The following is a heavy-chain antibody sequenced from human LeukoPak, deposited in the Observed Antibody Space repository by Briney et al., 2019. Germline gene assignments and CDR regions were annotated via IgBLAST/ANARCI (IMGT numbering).Heavy chain of an antibody. CDR2: ISSSATTI. J-gene: IGHJ6*02. CDR3: ARATSMDNYYYFYGLDL. V-gene: IGHV3-11*01. D-gene: IGHD2/OR15-2a*01. CDR1: GFSFSDYY. Sequence: PGGSLRLSCAASGFSFSDYYMAWLRRAPGKGLEWLSYISSSATTIYYADSVKGRLTISRDDDKSFLYLEMSDLRVDDTAVYYCARATSMDNYYYFYGLDLWGRGTTVAVSS.